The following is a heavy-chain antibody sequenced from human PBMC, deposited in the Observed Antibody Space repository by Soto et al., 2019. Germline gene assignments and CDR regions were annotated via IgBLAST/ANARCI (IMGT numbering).Heavy chain of an antibody. CDR3: ARHQFSGNFRGPFDY. CDR2: IYNTGTT. V-gene: IGHV4-30-2*03. CDR1: GHSINSGGYS. D-gene: IGHD3-22*01. J-gene: IGHJ4*02. Sequence: SETLSLTCTFNGHSINSGGYSWTWIRQPPGKGQEWIGFIYNTGTTYYNTSIKNRVTKSIDTSKIQFSLKLSFVTAPDTAVYYCARHQFSGNFRGPFDYWGQG.